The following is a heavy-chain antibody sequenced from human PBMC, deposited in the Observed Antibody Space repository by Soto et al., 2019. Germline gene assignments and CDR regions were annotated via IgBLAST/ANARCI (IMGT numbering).Heavy chain of an antibody. V-gene: IGHV3-73*02. Sequence: EVQLVESGGGLVQPGGSLRLSCAASGLNFIDSAMHWVRQASGKGLEWIARIRSKANSYLIAYDESVRGRFIIPRDDSKNTTYLQMNDLKTEDTATYYCARGGEMELNDYWGQGTLVTVS. CDR3: ARGGEMELNDY. J-gene: IGHJ4*02. D-gene: IGHD2-21*01. CDR2: IRSKANSYLI. CDR1: GLNFIDSA.